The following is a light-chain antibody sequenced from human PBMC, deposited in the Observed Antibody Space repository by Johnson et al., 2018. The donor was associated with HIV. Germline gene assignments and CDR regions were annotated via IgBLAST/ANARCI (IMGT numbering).Light chain of an antibody. CDR3: ATWYDSLNGYV. Sequence: QPELTQPPSASLTPGQRVTISCSGSSSNIGTNAVNWYQHLPGAAPKLLIFSDDERPSGVPDRFSASKSGTSASLAISGLQSEDEADYYCATWYDSLNGYVFGTGTKVTFL. J-gene: IGLJ1*01. V-gene: IGLV1-44*01. CDR2: SDD. CDR1: SSNIGTNA.